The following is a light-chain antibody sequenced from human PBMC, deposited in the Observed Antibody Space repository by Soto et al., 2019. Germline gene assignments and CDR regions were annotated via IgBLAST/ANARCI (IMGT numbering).Light chain of an antibody. CDR1: QSISSW. CDR3: QQYNSYPRT. V-gene: IGKV1-5*03. Sequence: CASVEDRKTITCRASQSISSWLAWYQQKPGKAPKLLIYKASSLESGVPSRFSGSGSGTEFTLTSSSLQPDDFATYYCQQYNSYPRTFGHGTKVDI. CDR2: KAS. J-gene: IGKJ1*01.